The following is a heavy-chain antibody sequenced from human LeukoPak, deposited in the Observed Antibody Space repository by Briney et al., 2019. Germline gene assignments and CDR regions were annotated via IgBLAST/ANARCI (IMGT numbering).Heavy chain of an antibody. CDR1: GGSFSGYY. Sequence: PSETLSLTCAVYGGSFSGYYWSWIRQPPGKGLEWIGEINHSGSTNYNPSLKSRVTISVDTSKNQFSLKLSSVTAADTAVYYCARAIKDYSFWSGNPYLAYWGQGTLVTVSS. J-gene: IGHJ4*02. CDR3: ARAIKDYSFWSGNPYLAY. CDR2: INHSGST. V-gene: IGHV4-34*01. D-gene: IGHD3-3*01.